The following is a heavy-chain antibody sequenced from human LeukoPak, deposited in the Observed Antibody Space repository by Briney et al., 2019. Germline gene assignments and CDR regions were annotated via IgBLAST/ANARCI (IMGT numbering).Heavy chain of an antibody. V-gene: IGHV1-8*01. D-gene: IGHD2-15*01. CDR3: ARGGGYCSGGSCPYYFDY. CDR1: GYTFTNYD. J-gene: IGHJ4*02. CDR2: MNPNSGNT. Sequence: VKVSCKASGYTFTNYDINWVRQATGQGLEWMGWMNPNSGNTGYAQKFQGRVTMTKNISISTAYMDLSSLRSEDTAVYYCARGGGYCSGGSCPYYFDYWGQGTLVTVSS.